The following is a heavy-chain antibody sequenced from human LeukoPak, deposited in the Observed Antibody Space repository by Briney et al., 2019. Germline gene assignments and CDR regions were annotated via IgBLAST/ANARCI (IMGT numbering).Heavy chain of an antibody. CDR1: GGSFSGYY. CDR3: ARGWFVEVATISESGGFDY. V-gene: IGHV4-34*01. CDR2: INHSGST. J-gene: IGHJ4*02. Sequence: SETLSLTCAVYGGSFSGYYWRWIRQPPGKGLEWIGEINHSGSTNYNPSLKSRVTISVDTSKNQFSLKLSSVTAADTAVYYCARGWFVEVATISESGGFDYWGQGTLVTVSS. D-gene: IGHD5-24*01.